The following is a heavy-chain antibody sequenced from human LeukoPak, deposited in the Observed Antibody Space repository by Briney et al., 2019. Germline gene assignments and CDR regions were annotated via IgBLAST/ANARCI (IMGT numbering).Heavy chain of an antibody. V-gene: IGHV3-30*02. Sequence: PGGSLRLSCAASGFTFSSYGMHWVRQAPGKGQEWVAFIRYDGSNKYYADSVKGRFTISRDNSKNTLYLQMNSLRAEDTAVYYCAKDKNYDFWSGPFDYWGQGTLVTVSS. CDR2: IRYDGSNK. D-gene: IGHD3-3*01. J-gene: IGHJ4*02. CDR3: AKDKNYDFWSGPFDY. CDR1: GFTFSSYG.